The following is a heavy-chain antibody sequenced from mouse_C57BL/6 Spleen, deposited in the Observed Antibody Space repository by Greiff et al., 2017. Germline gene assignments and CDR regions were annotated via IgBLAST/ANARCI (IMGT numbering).Heavy chain of an antibody. CDR1: GYTFTSYW. Sequence: VQLQQPGAELVRPGTSVKLSCKASGYTFTSYWMHWVKQRPGQGLEWIGVIDPSDSYTNYNQKFKGKATLTVDTSSSTAYMQLSSLTSEDSAVYYCARRGLLLSPYAMDYWGQGTSVTVSS. V-gene: IGHV1-59*01. CDR2: IDPSDSYT. CDR3: ARRGLLLSPYAMDY. J-gene: IGHJ4*01. D-gene: IGHD2-10*01.